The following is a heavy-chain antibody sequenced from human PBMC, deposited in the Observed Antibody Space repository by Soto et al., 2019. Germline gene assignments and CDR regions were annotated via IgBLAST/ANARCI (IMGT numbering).Heavy chain of an antibody. CDR3: ARGLAVRRWLQLDY. CDR2: IIPIFGTA. J-gene: IGHJ4*02. CDR1: GGTFSSYA. D-gene: IGHD5-12*01. V-gene: IGHV1-69*01. Sequence: QVQLVQSGAEVKKPGSSVKVSCKASGGTFSSYAISWVRQAPVQGLEWMGGIIPIFGTANYAQKFQGRVTITAHESTRTAYMALSSLRSEDTAVYYCARGLAVRRWLQLDYWGQGTLVTVSS.